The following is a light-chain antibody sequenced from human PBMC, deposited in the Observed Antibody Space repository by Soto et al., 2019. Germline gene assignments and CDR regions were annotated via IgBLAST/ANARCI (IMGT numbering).Light chain of an antibody. CDR2: DAS. Sequence: EIVLTQSPATLSLSPGERATLSCRASQSVSSYLAWYQQKPGQAPRLLIYDASNRATFIPARFSGRGSGTDFSLSISSLETEDCAMYFWLERSKSPRFTFGQGTNQQI. CDR1: QSVSSY. CDR3: LERSKSPRFT. J-gene: IGKJ2*01. V-gene: IGKV3-11*01.